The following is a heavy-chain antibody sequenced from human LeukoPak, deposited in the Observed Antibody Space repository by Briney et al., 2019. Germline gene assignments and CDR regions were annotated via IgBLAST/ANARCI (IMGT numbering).Heavy chain of an antibody. V-gene: IGHV3-66*01. CDR2: IYTTGGT. J-gene: IGHJ4*02. CDR1: GFTVNTNY. Sequence: PGGSLRLSCAASGFTVNTNYMSWVRQAPGKGLEWVSVIYTTGGTYYADSVKGRFTISRDNSKNTLYLQMNNLRVEDTAVYYCTTEAWDYWGQGTRVTVSS. CDR3: TTEAWDY.